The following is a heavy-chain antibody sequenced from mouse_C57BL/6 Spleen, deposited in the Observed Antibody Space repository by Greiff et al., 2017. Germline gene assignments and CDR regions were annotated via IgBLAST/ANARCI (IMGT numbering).Heavy chain of an antibody. V-gene: IGHV1-80*01. Sequence: QVQLQQSGAELVKPGASVKISCKASGYAFSSYWMNWVKQRPGKGLEWIGQIYPGDGDTNYNGKFKGKATLTADKSSSTAYMQLSSLTSEDSAVYFCARAYDYGGYFDVWGTGTTVTVSS. CDR1: GYAFSSYW. J-gene: IGHJ1*03. CDR2: IYPGDGDT. D-gene: IGHD2-4*01. CDR3: ARAYDYGGYFDV.